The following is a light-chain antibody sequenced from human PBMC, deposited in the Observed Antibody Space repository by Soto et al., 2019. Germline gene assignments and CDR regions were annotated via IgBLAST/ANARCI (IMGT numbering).Light chain of an antibody. CDR1: QSVSNNY. J-gene: IGKJ3*01. V-gene: IGKV3-20*01. CDR3: QLYGSSPRFT. CDR2: GAS. Sequence: EIVLTQSPGTLSLSPGERATLACRASQSVSNNYLTWYQQKPGQAPRLLIYGASSRATGIPVRFSGSGSGTDFTLTISRLEPEDFAVYYCQLYGSSPRFTFGPGTTVDI.